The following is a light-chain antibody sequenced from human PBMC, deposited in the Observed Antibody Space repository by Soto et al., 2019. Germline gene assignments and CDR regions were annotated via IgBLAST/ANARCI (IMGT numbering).Light chain of an antibody. J-gene: IGLJ2*01. CDR1: SGHSSYA. V-gene: IGLV4-69*01. Sequence: QSVLTQSPSASASLGASVKLTCTLSSGHSSYAIAWHQQQPEKGPRYLMKLNSDGSHSKGDGISDRFSGSSSGAERYLTISSLQSEDEADYYCQTWGSGIRVVFGGGTQLTVL. CDR3: QTWGSGIRVV. CDR2: LNSDGSH.